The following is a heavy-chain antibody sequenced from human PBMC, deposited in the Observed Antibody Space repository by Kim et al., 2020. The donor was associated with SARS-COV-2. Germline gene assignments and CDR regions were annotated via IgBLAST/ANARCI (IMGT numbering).Heavy chain of an antibody. CDR1: GYTFTSYY. V-gene: IGHV1-46*01. CDR2: INPSVGST. D-gene: IGHD6-13*01. J-gene: IGHJ4*02. CDR3: ASLMAATGGGVF. Sequence: ASVKVSCKASGYTFTSYYMHWVRQAPGQGLEWMGIINPSVGSTSYAQKFQGRVTMTRDTSTSTVYMELSSLRSEDTAVYYCASLMAATGGGVFWGQGTLVTVSS.